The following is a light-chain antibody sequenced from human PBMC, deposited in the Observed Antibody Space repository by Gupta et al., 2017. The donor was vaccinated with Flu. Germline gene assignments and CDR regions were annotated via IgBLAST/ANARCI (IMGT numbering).Light chain of an antibody. CDR3: QQTDSIPYT. CDR1: QSINSY. V-gene: IGKV1-39*01. J-gene: IGKJ2*01. Sequence: DIQMTQSPSSLSASVGDRVTITCRASQSINSYLNWYQQKPGKAPKLLIYGASTLQSGVPSRFSGSGSGTDLTLTISRLQPEDFATYFCQQTDSIPYTFGQGIKLEIK. CDR2: GAS.